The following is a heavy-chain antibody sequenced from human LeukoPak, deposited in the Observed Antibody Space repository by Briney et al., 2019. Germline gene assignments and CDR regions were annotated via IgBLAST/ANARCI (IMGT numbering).Heavy chain of an antibody. CDR3: ASPPYYYDSSGYPPTFDY. CDR2: ISGSGGST. Sequence: GGSLRLSCAASGFTFSSYAMSWVRQAPGKGLEWVSAISGSGGSTYYADSVKGRFTISRDNSKNTLYLQMNSLRAEDTAVYYCASPPYYYDSSGYPPTFDYWGQGTLVTVSS. D-gene: IGHD3-22*01. J-gene: IGHJ4*02. V-gene: IGHV3-23*01. CDR1: GFTFSSYA.